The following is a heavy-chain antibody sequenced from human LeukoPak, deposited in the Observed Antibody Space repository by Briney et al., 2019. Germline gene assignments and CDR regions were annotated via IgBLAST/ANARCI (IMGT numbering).Heavy chain of an antibody. V-gene: IGHV4-59*01. CDR2: IYYSGST. D-gene: IGHD5-24*01. J-gene: IGHJ4*02. CDR1: GGSIGSYY. Sequence: SETLSLTCTISGGSIGSYYWGWIRQPPGKGLEWIGYIYYSGSTNYNPSLKSRVTISVDTSKNQFSLKVSSVTAADTAVYYCARADGYNYAIDYWGQGTLVTVSS. CDR3: ARADGYNYAIDY.